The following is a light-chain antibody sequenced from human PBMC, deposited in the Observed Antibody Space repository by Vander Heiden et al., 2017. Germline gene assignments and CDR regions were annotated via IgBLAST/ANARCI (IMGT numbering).Light chain of an antibody. CDR2: GNSDSSH. V-gene: IGLV4-69*01. CDR3: QTWGTGIRV. J-gene: IGLJ1*01. CDR1: SGHSAYA. Sequence: QLVLTQSPSASASLGASVKLTCTLNSGHSAYAIAWHQQQPEKGPRYLMKGNSDSSHNKGDGIPDRFSGSSSGAERYLTISSLQSEDEADYYCQTWGTGIRVFGTGTRVTVL.